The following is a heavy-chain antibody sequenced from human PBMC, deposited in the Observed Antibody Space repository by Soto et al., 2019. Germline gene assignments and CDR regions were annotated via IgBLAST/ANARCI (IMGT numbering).Heavy chain of an antibody. J-gene: IGHJ3*02. CDR2: INPNSGGT. CDR3: ARGGYYDFWSGLGGFDI. Sequence: QVQLVQSGAEVKKPGASVKVSCKASGYTFTGYYMHWVRQAPGQGLEWMGWINPNSGGTNYAQKFRGWVTLTRDTSISTAYMELSRLKSDDTAVYYCARGGYYDFWSGLGGFDIWGQGTMVTVSS. V-gene: IGHV1-2*04. D-gene: IGHD3-3*01. CDR1: GYTFTGYY.